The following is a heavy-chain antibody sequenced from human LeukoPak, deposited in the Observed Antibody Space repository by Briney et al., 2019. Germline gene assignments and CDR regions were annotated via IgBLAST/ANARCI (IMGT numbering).Heavy chain of an antibody. CDR1: DFTFSTYW. J-gene: IGHJ6*03. V-gene: IGHV3-7*01. CDR3: ARVVSSSWYGAYYYYYYMDV. Sequence: PGGSLRLSCAASDFTFSTYWMSWVRQAPGKVLEWVANIKRDGSEKYYVDSVKGRFTISRDNAKNSLYLQMNSLRAEDTAVYYCARVVSSSWYGAYYYYYYMDVWGKGTTVTVSS. D-gene: IGHD6-13*01. CDR2: IKRDGSEK.